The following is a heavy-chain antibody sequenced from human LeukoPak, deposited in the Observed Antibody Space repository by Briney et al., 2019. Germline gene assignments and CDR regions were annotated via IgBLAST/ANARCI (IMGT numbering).Heavy chain of an antibody. CDR2: IYNSGAT. CDR1: GYTFSSNY. D-gene: IGHD3-22*01. Sequence: GGSLRLSCVGSGYTFSSNYMAWVRQAPGKGLGCVSVIYNSGATYYADSVKGRFTIARDNSKKTLSLQMNSLRAEDTAVYYCARDSSGYFHWFDPWGQGTLVTVSS. J-gene: IGHJ5*02. V-gene: IGHV3-66*01. CDR3: ARDSSGYFHWFDP.